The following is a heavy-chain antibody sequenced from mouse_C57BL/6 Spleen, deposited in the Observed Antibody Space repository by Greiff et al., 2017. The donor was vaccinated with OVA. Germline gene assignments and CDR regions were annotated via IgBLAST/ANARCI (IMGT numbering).Heavy chain of an antibody. CDR2: IYPRDGST. D-gene: IGHD1-1*01. CDR1: GYTFTSYD. V-gene: IGHV1-85*01. CDR3: AISYYGSSNAMDY. J-gene: IGHJ4*01. Sequence: QVQLQQSGPELVKPGASVKLSCKASGYTFTSYDINWVKQRPGQGLEWIGWIYPRDGSTKYNEKFKGKATLTVDTSSSTAYMELHSLTSEDSAVYFCAISYYGSSNAMDYWGQGTSVTVSS.